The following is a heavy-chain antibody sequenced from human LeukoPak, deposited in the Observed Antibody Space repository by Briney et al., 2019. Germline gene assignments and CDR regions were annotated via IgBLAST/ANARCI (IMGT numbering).Heavy chain of an antibody. D-gene: IGHD3-16*02. CDR1: GYTFTSYG. CDR2: IGAYNGNT. Sequence: GASVRVSFKASGYTFTSYGISWVRQAPGQGLEWMGWIGAYNGNTNYSQKLQGGVTMTTDTSTSTAYMELKSLRSDDTAVYYCARGPISRYDYVWGSYRYPDYWGQGTLVTVSS. V-gene: IGHV1-18*01. J-gene: IGHJ4*02. CDR3: ARGPISRYDYVWGSYRYPDY.